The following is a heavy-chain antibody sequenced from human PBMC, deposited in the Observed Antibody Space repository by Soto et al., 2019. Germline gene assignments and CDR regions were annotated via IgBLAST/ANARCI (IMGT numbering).Heavy chain of an antibody. CDR3: ARVNTVYDFWSGSAGGYYYYGMDV. V-gene: IGHV4-61*01. CDR1: GGSVSSGSYY. D-gene: IGHD3-3*01. Sequence: PSETLSLTCTVSGGSVSSGSYYWSWIRQPRGKGLEWIGYIYYSGSTNYNPSLKSRVTISVDTSKNQFSLKLTSVTAADTAVYYCARVNTVYDFWSGSAGGYYYYGMDVWGQGTTVTVSS. CDR2: IYYSGST. J-gene: IGHJ6*02.